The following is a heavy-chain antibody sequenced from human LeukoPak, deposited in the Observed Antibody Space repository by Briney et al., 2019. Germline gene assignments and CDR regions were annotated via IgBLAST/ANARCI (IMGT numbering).Heavy chain of an antibody. D-gene: IGHD6-19*01. CDR3: ARVSGKYSSGWYRYFDY. CDR1: GFTFSSYS. CDR2: IISSSSYI. J-gene: IGHJ4*02. Sequence: GGSLRLSCAASGFTFSSYSMKWVRQAPGKGLEGLSSIISSSSYIYYADSVKGRFTISRDNAKNSLYLQMNSLRAEDTAVYYCARVSGKYSSGWYRYFDYWGQGTLVTVSS. V-gene: IGHV3-21*01.